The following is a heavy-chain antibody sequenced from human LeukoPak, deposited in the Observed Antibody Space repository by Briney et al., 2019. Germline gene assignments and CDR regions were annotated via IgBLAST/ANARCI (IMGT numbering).Heavy chain of an antibody. CDR1: GFTFDDYA. J-gene: IGHJ6*02. CDR2: ISWNSGSI. V-gene: IGHV3-9*01. Sequence: GGSLRLSCAASGFTFDDYAMHWVRQAPGKGLEWVSGISWNSGSIGYADSVKGRFTISRDNAKNSLYLQMNSLRAEDTAVYYCAKDPYREAMVPYDGMDVWGQGTTVTVSS. CDR3: AKDPYREAMVPYDGMDV. D-gene: IGHD4/OR15-4a*01.